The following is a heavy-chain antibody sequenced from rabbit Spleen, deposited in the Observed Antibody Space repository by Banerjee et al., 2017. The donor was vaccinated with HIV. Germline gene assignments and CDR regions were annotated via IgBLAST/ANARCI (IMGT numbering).Heavy chain of an antibody. J-gene: IGHJ4*01. V-gene: IGHV1S45*01. CDR2: IGTLSGST. CDR3: ARDDGSYDYIDGYFNL. CDR1: EFGFSSFG. Sequence: QEQLVESGGGLVQPGGSLKLSCKASEFGFSSFGVSWVRQAPGKGLEWIGCIGTLSGSTYYASWAKGRFTISKTSSTTVTLQMTSLTAADTATYFCARDDGSYDYIDGYFNLWGPGTLVTVS. D-gene: IGHD6-1*01.